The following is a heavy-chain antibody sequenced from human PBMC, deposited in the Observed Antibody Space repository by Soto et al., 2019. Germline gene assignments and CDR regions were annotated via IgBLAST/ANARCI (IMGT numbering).Heavy chain of an antibody. CDR2: INPSSGGT. J-gene: IGHJ4*02. CDR3: ARVATVTTAIDY. Sequence: ASVKVSCKASGYTFTGYYMHWVRQAPGQGLEWMGWINPSSGGTNYAQKFQGRVTMTRDTSISTAYMELSRLRSDDTAVYYCARVATVTTAIDYWGQGTLVTVS. V-gene: IGHV1-2*02. CDR1: GYTFTGYY. D-gene: IGHD4-17*01.